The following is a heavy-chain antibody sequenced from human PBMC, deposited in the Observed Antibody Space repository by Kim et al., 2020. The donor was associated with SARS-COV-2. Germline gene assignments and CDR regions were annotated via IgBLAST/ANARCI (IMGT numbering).Heavy chain of an antibody. V-gene: IGHV4-4*02. CDR2: IYHSGST. D-gene: IGHD5-12*01. CDR1: GGSISSSNW. J-gene: IGHJ5*02. CDR3: ARAGATNSGPHWFDP. Sequence: SETLSLTCAVSGGSISSSNWWSWVRQPPGKGLEWIGEIYHSGSTNYNPSLKSRVTISVDKSKNQFSLKLSSVTAADTAVYYCARAGATNSGPHWFDPWGQGTLVTVSS.